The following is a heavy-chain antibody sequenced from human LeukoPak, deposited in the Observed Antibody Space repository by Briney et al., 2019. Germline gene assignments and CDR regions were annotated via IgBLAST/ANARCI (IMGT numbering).Heavy chain of an antibody. CDR1: GFTFSSYA. CDR2: ISYDGSNK. CDR3: ARRYYAHSFLDY. V-gene: IGHV3-30-3*01. J-gene: IGHJ4*02. Sequence: GGSLRLSCAASGFTFSSYAMPWVRQAPGKGLEWVAVISYDGSNKYYADSVKGRFTISRDNSKNTLYLQMNSLRAEDTAVYYCARRYYAHSFLDYWGQGTLVTVSS. D-gene: IGHD3-10*01.